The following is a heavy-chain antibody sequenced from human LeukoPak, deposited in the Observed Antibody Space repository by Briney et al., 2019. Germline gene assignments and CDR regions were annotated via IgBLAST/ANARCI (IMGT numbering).Heavy chain of an antibody. CDR2: IIPIFGTA. V-gene: IGHV1-69*13. J-gene: IGHJ4*02. CDR1: GYTFSSYA. CDR3: AREVAGTETLDY. Sequence: VASVKVSCKASGYTFSSYAISWVRQAPGQGLEWMGGIIPIFGTANYAQKFQGRVTITADESTSTAYMELSSLRSEDTAVYYCAREVAGTETLDYWGQGTLVTVSS. D-gene: IGHD1-14*01.